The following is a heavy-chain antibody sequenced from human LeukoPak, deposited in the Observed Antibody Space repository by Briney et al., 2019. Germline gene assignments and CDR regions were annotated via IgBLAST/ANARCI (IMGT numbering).Heavy chain of an antibody. CDR3: VREAAAYYYDSSGYYRQTEAFDI. V-gene: IGHV4-30-2*01. CDR2: IYHSGST. Sequence: PSETLSLTCAVSGGSISSGGYSWSWIRQPPGKGLEWIGYIYHSGSTYYNPSLKSRVTISVDRSKNQFSLKLSSVTAADTAVYYCVREAAAYYYDSSGYYRQTEAFDIWGQGRMVTVSS. D-gene: IGHD3-22*01. CDR1: GGSISSGGYS. J-gene: IGHJ3*02.